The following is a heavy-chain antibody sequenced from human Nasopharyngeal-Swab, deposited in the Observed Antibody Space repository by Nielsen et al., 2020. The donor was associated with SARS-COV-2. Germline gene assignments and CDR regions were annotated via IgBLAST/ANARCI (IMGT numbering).Heavy chain of an antibody. J-gene: IGHJ3*02. Sequence: IRQPPGKGLEWIGSIYYSGSTYYNPSLKSRVTISVDTSKNQFPLKLSSVTAADTAVYYCARSGSSWYGGAFDIWGQGTMVTVSS. CDR2: IYYSGST. CDR3: ARSGSSWYGGAFDI. D-gene: IGHD6-13*01. V-gene: IGHV4-39*06.